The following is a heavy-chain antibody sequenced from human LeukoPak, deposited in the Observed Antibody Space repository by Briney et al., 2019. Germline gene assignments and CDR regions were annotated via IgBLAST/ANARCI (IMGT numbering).Heavy chain of an antibody. CDR1: GYTLTELS. CDR2: FDPEDGET. V-gene: IGHV1-24*01. Sequence: ASAKVSCKVSGYTLTELSMHWVRQAPGKGLEWMGGFDPEDGETIYAQKFQGRVTMTEDTSTDTAYMELSSLRSEDTAVYYCATERGPPFDYDFWRGNGIGYFDYWGQGTLVTVSS. CDR3: ATERGPPFDYDFWRGNGIGYFDY. D-gene: IGHD3-3*01. J-gene: IGHJ4*02.